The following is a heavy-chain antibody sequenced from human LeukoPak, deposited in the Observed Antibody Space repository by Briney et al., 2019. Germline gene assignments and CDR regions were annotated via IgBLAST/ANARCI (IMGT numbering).Heavy chain of an antibody. D-gene: IGHD3-22*01. CDR2: IRYDGSNK. Sequence: GGSLRLSCAASGFTFSSYGMDWVRQAPGKGMERVAFIRYDGSNKYYADSVKGRLTIYRDNSKKTLYLQINSLRTEDTAVYYCAKVPKYYDSSGYFNYWGQGTLVTVSS. V-gene: IGHV3-30*02. CDR1: GFTFSSYG. J-gene: IGHJ4*02. CDR3: AKVPKYYDSSGYFNY.